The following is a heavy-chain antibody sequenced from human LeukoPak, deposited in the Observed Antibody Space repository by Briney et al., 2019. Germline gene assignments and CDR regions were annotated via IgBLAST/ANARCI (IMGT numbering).Heavy chain of an antibody. D-gene: IGHD2-2*01. Sequence: TGGSLRLSCAASGFIFSTYSMNWVRQAPGKGLECVSVIYNGGATYYADSVKGRFTISRDNSKNTLYLQMNSLRAEDTAVYFCAREYGSGTFDWGQGTLVTVSS. CDR1: GFIFSTYS. CDR2: IYNGGAT. CDR3: AREYGSGTFD. V-gene: IGHV3-53*01. J-gene: IGHJ4*02.